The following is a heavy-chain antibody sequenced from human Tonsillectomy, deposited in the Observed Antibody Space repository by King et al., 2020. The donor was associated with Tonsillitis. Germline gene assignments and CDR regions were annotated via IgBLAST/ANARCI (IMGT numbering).Heavy chain of an antibody. CDR2: IKQDGSEK. V-gene: IGHV3-7*03. Sequence: VQLVESGGGLVQPGGSLRLSCAASGFTFSTYWMSWVRQAPGKGLEWVACIKQDGSEKYYVDSLKGRFTISRDNAKNSLYLQMNSLRAEDTAVYYCARDIAAAFDPWGQGTLVTVSS. D-gene: IGHD6-13*01. CDR3: ARDIAAAFDP. CDR1: GFTFSTYW. J-gene: IGHJ5*02.